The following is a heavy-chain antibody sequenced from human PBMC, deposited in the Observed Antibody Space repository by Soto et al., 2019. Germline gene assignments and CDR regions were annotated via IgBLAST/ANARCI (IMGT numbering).Heavy chain of an antibody. CDR1: GYTFTSYG. J-gene: IGHJ2*01. CDR3: ARARYCSSTSCPERWWYFDL. CDR2: ISAYNGIT. D-gene: IGHD2-2*01. V-gene: IGHV1-18*01. Sequence: QVQLVQSGAEVKKPGASVKVSCKASGYTFTSYGISWVRQAPGQGLEWMGWISAYNGITNYAQKLQGRVTMTTDTSTSTAYMELRSLRSDDTAVYYCARARYCSSTSCPERWWYFDLWGRGTLVTVSS.